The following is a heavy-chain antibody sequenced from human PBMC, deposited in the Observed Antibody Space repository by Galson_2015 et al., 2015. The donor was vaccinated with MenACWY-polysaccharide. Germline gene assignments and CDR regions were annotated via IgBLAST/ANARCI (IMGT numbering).Heavy chain of an antibody. V-gene: IGHV3-48*01. Sequence: SLRLSCAASGFTFNSYSMNWVRQAPGKGLEWVSYISSSGSTTYYADSVKGRFTISRDNAKNSMYLQMNSLRVEDTAVYYCARDRERNIRASFDSWGQGILVTVSS. CDR3: ARDRERNIRASFDS. CDR2: ISSSGSTT. J-gene: IGHJ4*02. D-gene: IGHD1-26*01. CDR1: GFTFNSYS.